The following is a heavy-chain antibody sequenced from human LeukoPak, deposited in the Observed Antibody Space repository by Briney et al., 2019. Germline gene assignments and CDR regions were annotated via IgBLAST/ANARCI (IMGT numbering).Heavy chain of an antibody. CDR2: IIPIFATA. D-gene: IGHD1-26*01. CDR3: VREGLSGTFAF. V-gene: IGHV1-69*05. CDR1: GGTFSSYA. J-gene: IGHJ4*02. Sequence: SVKVSCKASGGTFSSYAISWVRQAPGQGLEWMGGIIPIFATANYAQKFQGRVTITTDESTNTAFMELSSLRSEDTAIYYCVREGLSGTFAFWGQGTLVTVFS.